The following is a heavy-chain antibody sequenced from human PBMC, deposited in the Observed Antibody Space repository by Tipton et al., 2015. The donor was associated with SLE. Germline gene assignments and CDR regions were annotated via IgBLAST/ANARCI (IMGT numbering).Heavy chain of an antibody. V-gene: IGHV3-21*03. CDR2: ISSSSSYI. J-gene: IGHJ4*02. D-gene: IGHD1-14*01. Sequence: GSLRLSCAASGFTFSSYSMNWVRQAPGKGLEWVSSISSSSSYIYYADSVKGRFTISRDNAKNSLYLQMNSLRAEDTAVYYCARDGGTVTPFDYWGQGTLVTVSS. CDR3: ARDGGTVTPFDY. CDR1: GFTFSSYS.